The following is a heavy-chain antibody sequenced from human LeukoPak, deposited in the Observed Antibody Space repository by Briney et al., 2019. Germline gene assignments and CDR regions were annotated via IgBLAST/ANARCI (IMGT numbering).Heavy chain of an antibody. D-gene: IGHD4-17*01. Sequence: PGGSLRLSCAASGFTFSSYAMSWVRQAPGKGLEWVSGISGSGDSTYYADSVKGRFTISRDNSRNTLYLQMNSLRAEDAAVYYCAKSSYGDYYLDFDYWGQGTLVTVSS. CDR1: GFTFSSYA. CDR2: ISGSGDST. V-gene: IGHV3-23*01. J-gene: IGHJ4*02. CDR3: AKSSYGDYYLDFDY.